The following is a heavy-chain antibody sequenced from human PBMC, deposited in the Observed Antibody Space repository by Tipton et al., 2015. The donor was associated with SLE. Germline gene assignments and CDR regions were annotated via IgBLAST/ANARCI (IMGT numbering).Heavy chain of an antibody. V-gene: IGHV4-59*11. CDR3: ARRAQSGYDSSFRR. CDR2: IHHSGSA. CDR1: GGSITSHY. J-gene: IGHJ1*01. D-gene: IGHD5-12*01. Sequence: TLSLTCTVSGGSITSHYWSWVRQPPGKGLEWIGYIHHSGSANQNPSLKSRVTISVDTSKNQFSLQMSSVTAADTAVYYCARRAQSGYDSSFRRWGQGTLVTVSS.